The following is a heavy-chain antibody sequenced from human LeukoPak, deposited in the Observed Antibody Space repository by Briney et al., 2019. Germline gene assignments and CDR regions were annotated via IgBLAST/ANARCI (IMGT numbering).Heavy chain of an antibody. CDR3: ARDSAIAARLFDY. D-gene: IGHD6-6*01. CDR2: ISSSSSYI. CDR1: GFTFSSYS. Sequence: GGSLRLSCAASGFTFSSYSMNWVRQAPGKGLEWVSSISSSSSYIYYADSVKGRFTISRDNAKNSPYLQMNSLRAEDTAVYYCARDSAIAARLFDYWGQGTLVTVSS. V-gene: IGHV3-21*01. J-gene: IGHJ4*02.